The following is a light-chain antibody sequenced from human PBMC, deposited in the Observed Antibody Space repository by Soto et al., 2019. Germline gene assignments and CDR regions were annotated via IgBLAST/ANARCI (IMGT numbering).Light chain of an antibody. Sequence: EIVLTQSPGTLSLYPGERTTLSCRASQSVSRSYLAWYQQKPGQAPRVXIYGASSRETGIPERFSGSGSGTEFTLTISRLEPEDFAVYYCQQYGSSLFTFGQGTRLEIK. V-gene: IGKV3-20*01. CDR2: GAS. CDR3: QQYGSSLFT. J-gene: IGKJ5*01. CDR1: QSVSRSY.